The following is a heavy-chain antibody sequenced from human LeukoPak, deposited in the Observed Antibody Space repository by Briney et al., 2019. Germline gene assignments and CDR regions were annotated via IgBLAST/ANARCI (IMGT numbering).Heavy chain of an antibody. CDR3: AKASWKGYYDSSGYYYSYFDY. J-gene: IGHJ4*02. CDR1: GFTFSSYA. V-gene: IGHV3-23*01. D-gene: IGHD3-22*01. Sequence: AGGSLRLSCAASGFTFSSYAMSWVRQAPGKGLEWVSAISGSGGSTYYADSVKGRFTISRDNSKNTLYLQMNSLRAEDTAVYYCAKASWKGYYDSSGYYYSYFDYWGQGTLVTVSS. CDR2: ISGSGGST.